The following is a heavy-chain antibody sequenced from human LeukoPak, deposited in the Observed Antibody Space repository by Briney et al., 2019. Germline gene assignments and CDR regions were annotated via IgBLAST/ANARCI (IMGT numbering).Heavy chain of an antibody. V-gene: IGHV1-69*04. J-gene: IGHJ4*02. Sequence: SVKVSCKASGGTFSSYAISWVRQAPGQGLEWMGRIIPILGIANYAQKFQGRVTITADKSTSTAYMELSSLRSEDTAVYYCAREVEMATTGPFDYWAREPWSPSPQ. CDR2: IIPILGIA. D-gene: IGHD5-24*01. CDR1: GGTFSSYA. CDR3: AREVEMATTGPFDY.